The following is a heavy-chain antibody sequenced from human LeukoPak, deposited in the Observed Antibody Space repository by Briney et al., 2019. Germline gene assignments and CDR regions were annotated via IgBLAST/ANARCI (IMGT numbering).Heavy chain of an antibody. D-gene: IGHD3-10*01. J-gene: IGHJ4*02. V-gene: IGHV4-4*02. CDR2: IYHSGST. CDR3: ATVADYYGSGSPNDY. CDR1: GGSISSSNW. Sequence: SGTLSLTCAVSGGSISSSNWWSWVRQPPGKGLEWIGEIYHSGSTNYNPSLKSRVTISVDTSKNQFSLKLSSVTAADTAVYHCATVADYYGSGSPNDYWGQGTLVTVSS.